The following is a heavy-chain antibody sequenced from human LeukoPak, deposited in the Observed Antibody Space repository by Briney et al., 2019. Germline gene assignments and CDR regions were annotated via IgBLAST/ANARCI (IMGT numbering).Heavy chain of an antibody. D-gene: IGHD2-2*01. CDR1: GFTFSNFG. Sequence: GGSLRLSCAASGFTFSNFGMHWVRQAPGKGLEWVAFIRHDGTYKYYVESVKGRFTISRDNSKSTLYLQVSSLSAADTAVYYCAKDMGYCSTATCYDFDFWGQGTLVTVSS. CDR2: IRHDGTYK. V-gene: IGHV3-30*02. J-gene: IGHJ4*02. CDR3: AKDMGYCSTATCYDFDF.